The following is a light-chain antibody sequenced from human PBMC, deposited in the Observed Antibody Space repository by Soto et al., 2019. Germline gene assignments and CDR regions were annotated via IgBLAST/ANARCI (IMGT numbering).Light chain of an antibody. J-gene: IGLJ1*01. CDR2: EGS. CDR3: CSYAGTGTFYA. Sequence: QSVLTQPASVSGSPGQSITISCTGTSSDVGTYNLVSWYQQHPGKAPKRMIYEGSKRPSGVSNRFSGSKSGNTASLTISGLQAEDDADYYCCSYAGTGTFYAFGTGTKVTVL. CDR1: SSDVGTYNL. V-gene: IGLV2-23*01.